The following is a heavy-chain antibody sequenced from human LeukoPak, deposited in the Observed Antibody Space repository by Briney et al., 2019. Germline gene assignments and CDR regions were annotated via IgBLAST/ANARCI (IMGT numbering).Heavy chain of an antibody. D-gene: IGHD2-2*01. CDR2: IYHSGST. V-gene: IGHV4-4*02. CDR1: GGSISSSNW. J-gene: IGHJ3*02. CDR3: ARRGPCSSTSCYRDAFDI. Sequence: SETLSLTCAVSGGSISSSNWWSWVRQPPGKGLEWIGEIYHSGSTNYNPSLKSRVTISVDKSKNQFSLKLSSVTAADTAVYYCARRGPCSSTSCYRDAFDIWGQGTMVTVSS.